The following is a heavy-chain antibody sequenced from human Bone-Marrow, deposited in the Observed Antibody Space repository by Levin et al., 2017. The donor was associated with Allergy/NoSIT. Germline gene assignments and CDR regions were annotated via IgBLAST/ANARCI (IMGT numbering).Heavy chain of an antibody. D-gene: IGHD3-9*01. V-gene: IGHV3-15*01. CDR2: IKSKTDGGTT. CDR1: GFTFSNAW. CDR3: TTDLSRSYDIVPNWFDP. Sequence: PGGSLRLSCAASGFTFSNAWMSWVRQAPGKGLEWVGRIKSKTDGGTTDYAAPVKGRFTISRDDSKNTLYLQMNSLKTEDTAVYYCTTDLSRSYDIVPNWFDPWGQGTLVTVSS. J-gene: IGHJ5*02.